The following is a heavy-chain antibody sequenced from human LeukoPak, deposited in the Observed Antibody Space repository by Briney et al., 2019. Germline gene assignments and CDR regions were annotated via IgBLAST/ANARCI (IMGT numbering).Heavy chain of an antibody. J-gene: IGHJ4*02. CDR3: AKNGELLVKWYFDY. Sequence: PGKSLRLSCVGSGFIFNSYGMVWVRQAPGKGLEWVALSSFNGADQTYGDSVKGRFTVSRDNSKNTLYLQMNSLRAEDTAVYYCAKNGELLVKWYFDYWGQGTLVTVSS. D-gene: IGHD1-26*01. CDR2: SSFNGADQ. V-gene: IGHV3-33*08. CDR1: GFIFNSYG.